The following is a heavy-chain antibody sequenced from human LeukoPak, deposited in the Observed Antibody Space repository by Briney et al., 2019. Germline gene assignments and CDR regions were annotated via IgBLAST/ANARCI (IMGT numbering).Heavy chain of an antibody. J-gene: IGHJ3*02. CDR3: ARDSTVTEAFDI. V-gene: IGHV1-69*05. D-gene: IGHD4-17*01. CDR2: IIPIFGTA. CDR1: GGTFSSYA. Sequence: SVKVSCKASGGTFSSYAISWVRQAPGQGLEWMGGIIPIFGTANYAQEFQGRVTITTDESTSTAYMELSSLRSEDTAVYYCARDSTVTEAFDIWGQGTMVTVSS.